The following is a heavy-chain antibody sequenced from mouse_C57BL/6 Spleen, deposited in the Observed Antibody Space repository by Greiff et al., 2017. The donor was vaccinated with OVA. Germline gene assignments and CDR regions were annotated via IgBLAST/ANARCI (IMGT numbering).Heavy chain of an antibody. D-gene: IGHD3-2*01. V-gene: IGHV5-9-1*02. CDR1: GFTFSSYA. CDR2: ISSGGDYI. CDR3: TSDSSPGFAY. J-gene: IGHJ3*01. Sequence: EVKLVESGEGLVKPGGSLKLSCAASGFTFSSYAMSWVRQTPEKRLEWVAYISSGGDYIYYADTVKGRFTISRDNARNTLYLQMSSLKSEDTAMYYCTSDSSPGFAYWGQGTLVTVSA.